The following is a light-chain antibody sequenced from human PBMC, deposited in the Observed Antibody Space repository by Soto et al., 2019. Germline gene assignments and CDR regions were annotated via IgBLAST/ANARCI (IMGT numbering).Light chain of an antibody. Sequence: IQLTQSPSSLSASVGDRVTFTGRASQGIGNYLAWYQQKPGNAPKLLIYAASTLQSGVPSRFSGSGSGTDFTLTISSLQPEDFATYYCQQLNSYPTFGGGTRWIS. CDR2: AAS. CDR1: QGIGNY. J-gene: IGKJ4*01. V-gene: IGKV1-9*01. CDR3: QQLNSYPT.